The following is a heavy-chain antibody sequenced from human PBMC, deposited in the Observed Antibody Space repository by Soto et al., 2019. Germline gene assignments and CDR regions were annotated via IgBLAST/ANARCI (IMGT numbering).Heavy chain of an antibody. CDR2: IYYSGST. Sequence: PSETLSLTCTVSGDSVSSSNYYWAWIRQPPGRGLEWIGNIYYSGSTHYNPSLQSRVTLSVDTSKNQFSLKLNSVTAADTAMYSCATRWPRTAWSFDYWGQGSLVTVSS. CDR1: GDSVSSSNYY. J-gene: IGHJ4*02. V-gene: IGHV4-39*01. CDR3: ATRWPRTAWSFDY. D-gene: IGHD2-21*02.